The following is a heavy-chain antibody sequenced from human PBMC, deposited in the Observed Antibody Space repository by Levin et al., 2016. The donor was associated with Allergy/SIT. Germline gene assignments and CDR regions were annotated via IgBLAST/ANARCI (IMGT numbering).Heavy chain of an antibody. Sequence: GESLKISCAASGFTFSSYGMHWVRQAPGKGLEWVSAISGSGGSTYYADSVKGRFTISRDNSKNTLYLQMNSLRAEDTAVYYCAKNGRYFDWLLWYMDVWGKGTTVTVSS. CDR3: AKNGRYFDWLLWYMDV. CDR2: ISGSGGST. D-gene: IGHD3-9*01. V-gene: IGHV3-23*01. J-gene: IGHJ6*03. CDR1: GFTFSSYG.